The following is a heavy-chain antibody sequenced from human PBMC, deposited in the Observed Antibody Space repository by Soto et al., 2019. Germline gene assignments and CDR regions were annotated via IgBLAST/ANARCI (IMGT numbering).Heavy chain of an antibody. CDR1: GFTFTNYA. V-gene: IGHV3-23*01. CDR2: ISGIGGNT. CDR3: AKDPGLDP. Sequence: PGGSLRLSCAASGFTFTNYAMSWVRQAPGKGLEWVSAISGIGGNTYYADSVKGRFTISRDNSKNTLYLQMNSPRAEDTAVYYCAKDPGLDPWGQGTLVTVSS. J-gene: IGHJ5*02.